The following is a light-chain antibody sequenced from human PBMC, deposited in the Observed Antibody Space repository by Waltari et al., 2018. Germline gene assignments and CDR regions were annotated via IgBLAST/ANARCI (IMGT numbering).Light chain of an antibody. CDR3: SSYTGSNTWV. V-gene: IGLV2-14*03. CDR1: SSDVGSYKY. Sequence: QSVPTQPASVAGSPGQSITISCTGTSSDVGSYKYVSWYQQHPGKAPKLMIYDVSKRPSGVSNRFSGSKSGNTASLTISGLQTEDEADYFCSSYTGSNTWVFGGGTKLTVL. J-gene: IGLJ2*01. CDR2: DVS.